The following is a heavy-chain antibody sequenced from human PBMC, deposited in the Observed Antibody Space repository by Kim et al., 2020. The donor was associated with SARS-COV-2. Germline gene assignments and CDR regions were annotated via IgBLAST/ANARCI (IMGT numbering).Heavy chain of an antibody. V-gene: IGHV3-7*01. J-gene: IGHJ6*02. CDR2: IKQDGSEK. Sequence: GGSLRLSCAASGFTLSNYWMTWVRQAPGKGLEWVANIKQDGSEKNFVDSVKGRFTISRDNAKNSLFLQMSSLRAEDTAVYYCARMAFIYFYAMDVWGQGT. CDR3: ARMAFIYFYAMDV. CDR1: GFTLSNYW.